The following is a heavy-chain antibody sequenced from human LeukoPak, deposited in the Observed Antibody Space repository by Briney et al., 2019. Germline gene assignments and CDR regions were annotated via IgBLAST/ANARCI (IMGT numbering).Heavy chain of an antibody. CDR2: VHLSGRT. J-gene: IGHJ4*02. CDR3: ARGGGPYRPLDY. V-gene: IGHV4-4*02. Sequence: SETLSLTCGVSGGSISSTNWWTWVRQPPGEGLEWIGEVHLSGRTNYNPSLESRVTMSVDMSENHISLKLTSVTAADTAVYYCARGGGPYRPLDYSGQGTLVTVSS. CDR1: GGSISSTNW.